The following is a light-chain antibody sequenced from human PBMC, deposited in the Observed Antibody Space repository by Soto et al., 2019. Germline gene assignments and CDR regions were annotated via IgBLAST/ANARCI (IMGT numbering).Light chain of an antibody. V-gene: IGLV2-14*03. CDR1: SSDVGGYNY. CDR3: SSHKITIPPPYV. CDR2: DVS. J-gene: IGLJ1*01. Sequence: QSALTQPASVSGSPGQSITISCTGTSSDVGGYNYVSWYQHHPGKAPKLMIYDVSNRPSGVSNRFSGSKSGNTASLTISGLQAEDEVNYYCSSHKITIPPPYVFETGTKVPVL.